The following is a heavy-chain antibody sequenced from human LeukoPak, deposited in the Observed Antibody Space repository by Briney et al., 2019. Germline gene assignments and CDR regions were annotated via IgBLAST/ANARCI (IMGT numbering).Heavy chain of an antibody. CDR1: GFTFSSYS. V-gene: IGHV3-21*01. CDR2: ISSSSSYI. CDR3: ARVGSGSSSYGYYYMDV. D-gene: IGHD6-6*01. Sequence: GGSLRLSCAASGFTFSSYSMDWVRQAPGKGLEWVSSISSSSSYIYYADPVTGRFTISRDNAKSSLYLQMNSLRAEDTAVYYCARVGSGSSSYGYYYMDVWGKGTTVTVSS. J-gene: IGHJ6*03.